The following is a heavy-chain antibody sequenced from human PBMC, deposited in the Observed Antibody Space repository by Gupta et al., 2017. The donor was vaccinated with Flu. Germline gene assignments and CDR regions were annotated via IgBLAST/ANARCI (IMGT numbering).Heavy chain of an antibody. Sequence: WMNWGGQPPGKGLQWVASIRQEGREIYYVDSVKGRFTMSRDNAKNSVLLQMNRLTVEGTAMYYCGRGGFFGLRARVGALNVDHWGQGAMVTVSS. CDR2: IRQEGREI. D-gene: IGHD3-3*01. CDR3: GRGGFFGLRARVGALNVDH. J-gene: IGHJ5*02. CDR1: W. V-gene: IGHV3-7*01.